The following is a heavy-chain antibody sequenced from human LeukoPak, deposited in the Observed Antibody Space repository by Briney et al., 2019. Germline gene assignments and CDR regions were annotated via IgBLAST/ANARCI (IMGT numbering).Heavy chain of an antibody. Sequence: SETLSLTCAVYGGSFSGYYWSWIRQPPGKGPEWIVEINHSGSTNYNPSLKSRVTISVDTSKNQFSLKLSSVTAADTAVYYCARGLRYYDSSGPIGGAFDIWGQGTMVTVSS. D-gene: IGHD3-22*01. CDR2: INHSGST. V-gene: IGHV4-34*01. CDR3: ARGLRYYDSSGPIGGAFDI. CDR1: GGSFSGYY. J-gene: IGHJ3*02.